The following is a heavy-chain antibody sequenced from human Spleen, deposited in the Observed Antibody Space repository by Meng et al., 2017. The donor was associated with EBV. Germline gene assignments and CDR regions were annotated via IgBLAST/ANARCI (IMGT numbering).Heavy chain of an antibody. CDR3: ARGKASAAGNDY. V-gene: IGHV4-34*01. CDR2: INLSGST. CDR1: GWSFSGYY. Sequence: QGQLQQWGAGLLKPSETLSLTCAVYGWSFSGYYWSWIRQPPGKGLEWIGEINLSGSTNYNPSLKSRITISVDTSNNQFSLKLSSVTAADTAVYYCARGKASAAGNDYWGQGTLVTVSS. D-gene: IGHD6-13*01. J-gene: IGHJ4*02.